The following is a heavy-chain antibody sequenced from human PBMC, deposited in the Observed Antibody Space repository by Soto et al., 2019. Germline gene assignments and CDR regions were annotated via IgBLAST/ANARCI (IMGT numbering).Heavy chain of an antibody. CDR2: INPNSGGT. CDR3: ARPAADYDSSGYYCY. D-gene: IGHD3-22*01. Sequence: ASVKVSCKASGYTFTSYYMHWVRQAPGQGLEWMGWINPNSGGTNYAQKFQGRVTMTRDTSSSTAYMELSRLRSDDTAVYYCARPAADYDSSGYYCYWGQGTLVTSPQ. J-gene: IGHJ4*02. V-gene: IGHV1-2*02. CDR1: GYTFTSYY.